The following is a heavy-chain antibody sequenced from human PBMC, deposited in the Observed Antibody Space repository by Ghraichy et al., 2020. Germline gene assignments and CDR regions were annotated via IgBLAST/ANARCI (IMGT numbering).Heavy chain of an antibody. V-gene: IGHV4-61*01. J-gene: IGHJ5*02. Sequence: SETLSLTCTVSGGSVSSGSYNWSWIRQRPGKGREWIGYIYYSGSTNYNPSLKSRVTISVDTSKNQFSLKLSSVSAADTAVSYCAGRWKLRLLEWLYVAPWAPGTLVAVSS. CDR1: GGSVSSGSYN. D-gene: IGHD3-3*01. CDR3: AGRWKLRLLEWLYVAP. CDR2: IYYSGST.